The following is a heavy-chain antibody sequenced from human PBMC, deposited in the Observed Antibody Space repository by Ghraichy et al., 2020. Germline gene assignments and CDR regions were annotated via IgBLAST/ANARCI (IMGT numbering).Heavy chain of an antibody. CDR1: GYGFSTYW. J-gene: IGHJ4*02. D-gene: IGHD3-22*01. CDR2: VYPGDSDT. Sequence: GESLNISCKGSGYGFSTYWIAWVRQMPGKGLEWMGVVYPGDSDTRFSPSFQGQVTMSADKSTSTAYLQWSSLKASDTAIYYCARQGGEANGYYDSSGYYFWGQGTQVTVSS. V-gene: IGHV5-51*01. CDR3: ARQGGEANGYYDSSGYYF.